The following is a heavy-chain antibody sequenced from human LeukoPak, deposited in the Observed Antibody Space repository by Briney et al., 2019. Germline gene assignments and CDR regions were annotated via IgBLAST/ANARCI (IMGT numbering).Heavy chain of an antibody. D-gene: IGHD6-19*01. Sequence: ASVKVSCKASGYTFNSYGISWVRQAPGQGLEWMGWISAYNGNTNYAQKLQGRVTMTTDTSTSTAYMELRSLRSDDTAVYYCARVSRVAVAGELDYWGQGTLVTVSS. CDR3: ARVSRVAVAGELDY. CDR1: GYTFNSYG. V-gene: IGHV1-18*01. CDR2: ISAYNGNT. J-gene: IGHJ4*02.